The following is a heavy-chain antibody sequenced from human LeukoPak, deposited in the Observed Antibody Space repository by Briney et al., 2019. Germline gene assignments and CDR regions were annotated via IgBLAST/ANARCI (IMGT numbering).Heavy chain of an antibody. CDR3: TRQADDNSGSYYLQRMDV. J-gene: IGHJ6*03. Sequence: GGSLRLSCATSGFIFNDHVIHWVRQASGKGLEWIGLIRGKTYNYATIYGEPAKGRLTFSRDDIENTAYLQMNSLSTEDTAVYYCTRQADDNSGSYYLQRMDVWGEGTTVTVSS. D-gene: IGHD3-22*01. CDR2: IRGKTYNYAT. CDR1: GFIFNDHV. V-gene: IGHV3-73*01.